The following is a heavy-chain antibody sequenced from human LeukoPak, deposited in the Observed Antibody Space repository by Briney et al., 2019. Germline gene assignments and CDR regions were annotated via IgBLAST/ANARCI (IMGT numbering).Heavy chain of an antibody. J-gene: IGHJ4*02. CDR1: GGSISSNSYF. CDR3: ARARSYRYCTNGVCSFFDY. Sequence: PSETLSLTCTVSGGSISSNSYFWGWIRQPPGKGLECIGRIYPSGTTKYNPSLESRVAMSVDTSKNQFSLKLTSVTAADTAVYYCARARSYRYCTNGVCSFFDYWGQGIPVTVSA. D-gene: IGHD2-8*01. V-gene: IGHV4-39*07. CDR2: IYPSGTT.